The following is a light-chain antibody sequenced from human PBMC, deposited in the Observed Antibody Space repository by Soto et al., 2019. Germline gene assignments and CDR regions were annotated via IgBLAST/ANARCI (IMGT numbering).Light chain of an antibody. CDR1: QSISSY. Sequence: DIQMTQSPSSLSASVADRVTITCRASQSISSYLNWCQQKPVIAPNRLIHAPLNLQSGFSSRFSGSGSGTDCTLTISSLQPEDFATYYCQQSYSLPRTFGQGTKVDIK. J-gene: IGKJ1*01. CDR2: APL. CDR3: QQSYSLPRT. V-gene: IGKV1-39*01.